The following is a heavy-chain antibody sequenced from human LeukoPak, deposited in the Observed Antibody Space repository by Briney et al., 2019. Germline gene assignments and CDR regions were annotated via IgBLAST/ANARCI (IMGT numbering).Heavy chain of an antibody. CDR3: ARVIGVRGVTSYAFDI. J-gene: IGHJ3*02. Sequence: AASVKVSCKASGYTFTGYYMHWVRQAPGQGLEWMGWINPNSGGTNYAQKFQGRVTMTRDTSISTAYKELSRLRSDDTAVYYCARVIGVRGVTSYAFDIWGQGTMVTVSS. CDR1: GYTFTGYY. CDR2: INPNSGGT. V-gene: IGHV1-2*02. D-gene: IGHD3-10*01.